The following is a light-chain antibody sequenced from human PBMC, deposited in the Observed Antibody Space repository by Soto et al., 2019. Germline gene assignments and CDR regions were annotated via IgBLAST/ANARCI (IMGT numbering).Light chain of an antibody. Sequence: DIVLAQSPATLSVSPGERAPLSCRASQSVSSNLAWYQQIPGRAPRLLIYGASTRASGIPARFSASGSGTEFTLTISSLQSEDFAVYYCQQFNYWPPITFGQGTRLEIK. J-gene: IGKJ5*01. V-gene: IGKV3-15*01. CDR1: QSVSSN. CDR2: GAS. CDR3: QQFNYWPPIT.